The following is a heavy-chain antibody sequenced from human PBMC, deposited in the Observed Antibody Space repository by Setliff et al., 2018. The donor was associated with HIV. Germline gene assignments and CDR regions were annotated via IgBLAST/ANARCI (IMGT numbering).Heavy chain of an antibody. V-gene: IGHV4-59*08. Sequence: SETLSLTCTVSGGSISSHYWSWIRQPPGKGLEWIGYLYHSGSANYNPSLKSRVTISLDTSKNQFSLKLSSVTAADTAVYYCARVPLYCSGGKCFSISAFHIWGQGTTVTVSS. J-gene: IGHJ3*02. D-gene: IGHD2-15*01. CDR2: LYHSGSA. CDR1: GGSISSHY. CDR3: ARVPLYCSGGKCFSISAFHI.